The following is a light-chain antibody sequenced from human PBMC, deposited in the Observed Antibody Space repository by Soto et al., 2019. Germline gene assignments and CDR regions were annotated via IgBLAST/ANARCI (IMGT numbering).Light chain of an antibody. CDR2: GSP. CDR1: QSVSSSY. CDR3: QQRSTGPPLT. V-gene: IGKV3D-20*02. J-gene: IGKJ4*01. Sequence: EIVLTQSPGTLSLSPGERASLSCRASQSVSSSYLAWYQQKPGQAPRLLISGSPNRATGIPDRFSGSGSGTDFTLTISSLEPEDFAVYYCQQRSTGPPLTFGGGTKVEIK.